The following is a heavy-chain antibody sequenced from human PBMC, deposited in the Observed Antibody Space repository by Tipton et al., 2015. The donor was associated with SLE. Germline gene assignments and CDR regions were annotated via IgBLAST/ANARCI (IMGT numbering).Heavy chain of an antibody. V-gene: IGHV4-39*07. J-gene: IGHJ5*02. D-gene: IGHD5-18*01. Sequence: TLSLTCTVSGGSVSSSSKYWAWIRQPPGKGLEWIGSIYYTGTTTYYNSFLKSRVTMSVDTSKNQFSLRLTSVIAADTAAYYCVRLHGYSYGLNWFDPWGQGTLISVSS. CDR2: IYYTGTTT. CDR3: VRLHGYSYGLNWFDP. CDR1: GGSVSSSSKY.